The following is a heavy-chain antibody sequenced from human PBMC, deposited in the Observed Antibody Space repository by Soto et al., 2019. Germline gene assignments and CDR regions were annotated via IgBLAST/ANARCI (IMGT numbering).Heavy chain of an antibody. Sequence: SETLSLTCAVSGGSISSNNWWTWVRQPPGKGLEWIGEINHSGSTNYNPSLKSRATISVDTSKNQFSLKLTSVTAADTAVYYCARDKITGLFDYWGQGTLVTVSS. J-gene: IGHJ4*02. CDR3: ARDKITGLFDY. CDR2: INHSGST. CDR1: GGSISSNNW. D-gene: IGHD2-8*02. V-gene: IGHV4-4*02.